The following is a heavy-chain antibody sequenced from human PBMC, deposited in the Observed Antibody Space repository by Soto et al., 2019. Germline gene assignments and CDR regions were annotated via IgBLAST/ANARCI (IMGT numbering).Heavy chain of an antibody. CDR1: GFTLSSYR. CDR3: AREKEDEGSSSLRVYYGVDV. CDR2: ISSRSDYI. J-gene: IGHJ6*02. Sequence: GGSLRLSCVASGFTLSSYRMTWVRQGPGKGLEWVSSISSRSDYIHYTDSVKGRFTISRDNAKNLLYLQMNSLRAEDAAVYYCAREKEDEGSSSLRVYYGVDVWGQGTTVTVSS. D-gene: IGHD6-6*01. V-gene: IGHV3-21*01.